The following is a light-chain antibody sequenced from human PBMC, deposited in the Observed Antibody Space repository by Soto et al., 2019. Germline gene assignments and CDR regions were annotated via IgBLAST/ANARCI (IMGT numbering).Light chain of an antibody. CDR1: QSVSSN. V-gene: IGKV3-15*01. CDR2: GAS. J-gene: IGKJ1*01. CDR3: QQYNNWPRT. Sequence: IGMTQTPATLSVSPGERATLSCRASQSVSSNLAWYQQKPGQAPRLLIYGASTRATGIPARFSGSGSGTEFTLTISSLQSEDFAVYYCQQYNNWPRTFGQGIKVDI.